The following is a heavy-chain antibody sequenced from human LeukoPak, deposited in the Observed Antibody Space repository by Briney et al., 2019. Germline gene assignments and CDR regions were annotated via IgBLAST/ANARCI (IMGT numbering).Heavy chain of an antibody. CDR1: GYSFTSHW. D-gene: IGHD6-6*01. V-gene: IGHV5-51*01. CDR3: ARAASSSSSFYYYYMDV. CDR2: IYPGDSDT. Sequence: GESLKISCKGSGYSFTSHWIGWVRQMPGKGLEWMGIIYPGDSDTRYSPSFQGQVTISADKSISTAYLQWSSLKASDTAMYYCARAASSSSSFYYYYMDVWGKGTTVTVSS. J-gene: IGHJ6*03.